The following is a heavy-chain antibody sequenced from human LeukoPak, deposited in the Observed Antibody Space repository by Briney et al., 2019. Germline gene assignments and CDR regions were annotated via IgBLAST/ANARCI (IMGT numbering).Heavy chain of an antibody. J-gene: IGHJ4*02. D-gene: IGHD3-9*01. V-gene: IGHV3-21*01. Sequence: PGGSLRLSCAVSGFTFSSNAMSWVRQAPGKGLEWVSSISSSSSYIYYADSVKGRFTISRDNAKSSLYLQMNSLRAEDTAVYYCARDLGNFDPYYYFDYWGQGTLVTVSS. CDR2: ISSSSSYI. CDR3: ARDLGNFDPYYYFDY. CDR1: GFTFSSNA.